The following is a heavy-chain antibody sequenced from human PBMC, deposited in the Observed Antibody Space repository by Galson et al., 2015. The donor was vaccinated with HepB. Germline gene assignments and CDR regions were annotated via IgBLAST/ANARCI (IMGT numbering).Heavy chain of an antibody. CDR3: ARKNFVRDYYDSSGYYRGDYYYGMDV. J-gene: IGHJ6*02. V-gene: IGHV1-69*13. D-gene: IGHD3-22*01. Sequence: SVKVSCKASGGTFSNYAISWVRQAPGQGLEWMGGIIPIFGTANYAQKFQGRVTITADESTSTAYMELSSLRSEDTAVYYCARKNFVRDYYDSSGYYRGDYYYGMDVWGQGTTVTVSS. CDR2: IIPIFGTA. CDR1: GGTFSNYA.